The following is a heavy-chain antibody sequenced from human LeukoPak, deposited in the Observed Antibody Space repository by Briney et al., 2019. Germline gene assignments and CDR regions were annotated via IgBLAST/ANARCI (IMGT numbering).Heavy chain of an antibody. D-gene: IGHD3-10*01. V-gene: IGHV3-66*01. Sequence: GGSLRLSCEVSGFTFTSNYMSWVRQAPGKGLEWVSVVYPGGFTDHADSVKGRFTISRDTSKNTVYFQMNNLRAEDTAVYYCTIGGVIWRMDGWGQGTTGAVSS. CDR1: GFTFTSNY. J-gene: IGHJ6*02. CDR3: TIGGVIWRMDG. CDR2: VYPGGFT.